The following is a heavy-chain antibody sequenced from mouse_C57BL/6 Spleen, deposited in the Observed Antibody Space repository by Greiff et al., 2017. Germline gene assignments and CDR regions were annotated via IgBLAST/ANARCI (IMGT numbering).Heavy chain of an antibody. CDR1: GFTFNTYA. Sequence: EVMLVESGGGLVQPKGSLKLSCAASGFTFNTYAMHWVRQAPGKGLEWVARIRSKSSNYATNYADSVKDRFTISRDDSQSMLYLQMNNLKTEDTAMYYCVRGDYYGSSPGFDVWGTGTTVTVSS. CDR2: IRSKSSNYAT. J-gene: IGHJ1*03. V-gene: IGHV10-3*01. CDR3: VRGDYYGSSPGFDV. D-gene: IGHD1-1*01.